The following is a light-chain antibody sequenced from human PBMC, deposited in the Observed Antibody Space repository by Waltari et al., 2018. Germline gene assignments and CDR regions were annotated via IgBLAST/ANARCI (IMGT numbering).Light chain of an antibody. CDR1: STDIGAYNY. Sequence: QSALTQPPSASGAPGQSVTISCTGTSTDIGAYNYVSWYQQHPGEAPQLLIYEVNKRPSGVPNRFSGSKSGDTASLTVSGLQADDEGDYYCSSYAGRNTLFGGGTKLTVL. V-gene: IGLV2-8*01. CDR2: EVN. J-gene: IGLJ2*01. CDR3: SSYAGRNTL.